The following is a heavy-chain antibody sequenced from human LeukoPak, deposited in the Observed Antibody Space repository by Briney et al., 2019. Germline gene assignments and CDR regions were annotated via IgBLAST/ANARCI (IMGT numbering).Heavy chain of an antibody. CDR2: ISRNSGSI. D-gene: IGHD3-9*01. Sequence: GRSLRLSCAASGFTFDDYAMPWVRQAPGKGLEWVSGISRNSGSIGYADSVKGRFTISRDNAKNSLYLQMNSLRAEDTALYYCAKDYARGGVYDILTGDIDYWGQGTLVTVSS. CDR1: GFTFDDYA. CDR3: AKDYARGGVYDILTGDIDY. J-gene: IGHJ4*02. V-gene: IGHV3-9*01.